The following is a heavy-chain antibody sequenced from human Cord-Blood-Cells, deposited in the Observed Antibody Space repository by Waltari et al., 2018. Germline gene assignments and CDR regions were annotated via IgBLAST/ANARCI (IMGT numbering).Heavy chain of an antibody. CDR2: IIPILGIA. CDR3: ARGSSSWYWFDP. Sequence: QVQLVQSGAEVKKPGSSVKVSCKASAGTFSSYTISWVRQAPGQGLEWMGRIIPILGIANYAQKFQGRVTITADKSTSTAYMELSSLRSEDTAVYYCARGSSSWYWFDPWGQGTLVTVSS. CDR1: AGTFSSYT. J-gene: IGHJ5*02. D-gene: IGHD6-13*01. V-gene: IGHV1-69*02.